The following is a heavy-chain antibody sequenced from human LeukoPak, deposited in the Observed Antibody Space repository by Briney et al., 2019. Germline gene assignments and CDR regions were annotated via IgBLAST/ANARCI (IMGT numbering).Heavy chain of an antibody. CDR1: GFTFSSYG. CDR2: ISYDGSNK. Sequence: GRSLRLSCAASGFTFSSYGMHWVRQAPGKGLEWVAVISYDGSNKYYADSVKGRFTISRDNSKNTLYLQMNSLRAEDTAVYYCAKDSGDYYDSSGHDYWGQGTLVTVSS. D-gene: IGHD3-22*01. J-gene: IGHJ4*02. CDR3: AKDSGDYYDSSGHDY. V-gene: IGHV3-30*18.